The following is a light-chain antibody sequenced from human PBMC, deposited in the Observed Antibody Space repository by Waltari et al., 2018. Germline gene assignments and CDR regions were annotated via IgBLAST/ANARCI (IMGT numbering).Light chain of an antibody. CDR3: QQGNTFPPT. CDR2: AAS. Sequence: DIQMTQSPSSVSASVGDRVTITCRASQGIDSWLAWYQQKPGKAPNLLIYAASNLQSGVPSRFSGSGSGTDFTLTISGLQPEDLASYFCQQGNTFPPTFGQGTKVEIK. V-gene: IGKV1-12*01. J-gene: IGKJ1*01. CDR1: QGIDSW.